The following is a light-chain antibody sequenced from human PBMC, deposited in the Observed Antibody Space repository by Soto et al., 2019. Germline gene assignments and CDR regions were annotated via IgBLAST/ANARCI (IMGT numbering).Light chain of an antibody. CDR3: ETWDDGLNGPV. Sequence: QSVLTQPPSASGTPGQRVTISCSGSSSNIGSNVVNWYQQLPGTAPKLLIYSNNHRPSAVPDRLSGSKSGTSASLAISGLQSEDEADYYCETWDDGLNGPVFGGRTKLTVL. CDR2: SNN. CDR1: SSNIGSNV. J-gene: IGLJ3*02. V-gene: IGLV1-44*01.